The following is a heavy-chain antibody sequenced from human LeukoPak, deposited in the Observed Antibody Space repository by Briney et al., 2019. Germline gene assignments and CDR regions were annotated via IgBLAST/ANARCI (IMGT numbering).Heavy chain of an antibody. J-gene: IGHJ3*02. V-gene: IGHV3-30*04. CDR2: ISYDGSNK. CDR1: GFTFSSYE. CDR3: ARKALSPAFDI. D-gene: IGHD3-9*01. Sequence: GGSPRLSCAASGFTFSSYEMNWVRQAPGKGLEWVAVISYDGSNKYYADSVKGRFTISRDNSKNTLYLQMNSLRAEDTAVYYCARKALSPAFDIWGQGTMVTVSS.